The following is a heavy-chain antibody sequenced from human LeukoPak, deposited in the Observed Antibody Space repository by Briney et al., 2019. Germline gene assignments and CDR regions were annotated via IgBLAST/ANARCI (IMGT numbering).Heavy chain of an antibody. CDR3: ARVQQQLVVPDAFDI. Sequence: GGSLRLSCAASGFTFSSYSMNWVRQAPGKGLEWVSSISSSSSYIYYADSVKGRSTISRDNAKNSLYLQMNSLRAEDTAVYYCARVQQQLVVPDAFDIWGQGTMVTVSS. J-gene: IGHJ3*02. D-gene: IGHD6-13*01. CDR2: ISSSSSYI. CDR1: GFTFSSYS. V-gene: IGHV3-21*01.